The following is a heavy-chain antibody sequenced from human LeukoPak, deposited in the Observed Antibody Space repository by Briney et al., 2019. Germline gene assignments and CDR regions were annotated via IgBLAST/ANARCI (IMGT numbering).Heavy chain of an antibody. CDR2: ISSSSSYI. CDR1: GFTFSSYS. CDR3: AREDPQWEHDDAFDI. V-gene: IGHV3-21*01. Sequence: PGGSLRLSCAASGFTFSSYSMNWVRQAPGKGLEWVSSISSSSSYIYYADSVKGRFTISRDNAKNSLYLQMNSLRAEDTAVYYCAREDPQWEHDDAFDIWGQGTMVTVSS. D-gene: IGHD1-26*01. J-gene: IGHJ3*02.